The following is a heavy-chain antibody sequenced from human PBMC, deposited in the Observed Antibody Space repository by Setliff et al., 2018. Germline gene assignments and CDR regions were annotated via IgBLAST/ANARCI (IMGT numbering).Heavy chain of an antibody. J-gene: IGHJ5*02. CDR3: ARYNSSAACFDL. V-gene: IGHV4-59*10. D-gene: IGHD2-21*01. CDR2: ISPTGTT. Sequence: SETLSLTCSVYGESFSNNYWSWIRQPAGKGLEWIGRISPTGTTNYNPDLKSRVTMSVDTSKKRFSLMLRSVTAADTAIYYCARYNSSAACFDLWGPGTLVTVSS. CDR1: GESFSNNY.